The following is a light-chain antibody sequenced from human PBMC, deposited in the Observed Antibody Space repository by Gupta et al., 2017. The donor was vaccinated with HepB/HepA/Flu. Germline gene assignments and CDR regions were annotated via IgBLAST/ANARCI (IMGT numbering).Light chain of an antibody. J-gene: IGKJ4*01. Sequence: KVMTQSPCTLSMFPGEGATLSCRASENIGSQLAWYQQKPGQAPRLLIYSASTRATGIPARFSGSGSGTEFTLTISSLQSEDSAVYYCQQYSNWPLTFGGGTKVEIK. CDR3: QQYSNWPLT. CDR2: SAS. CDR1: ENIGSQ. V-gene: IGKV3-15*01.